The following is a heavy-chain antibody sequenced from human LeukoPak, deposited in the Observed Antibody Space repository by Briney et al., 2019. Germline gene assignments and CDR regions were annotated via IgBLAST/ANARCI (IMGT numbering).Heavy chain of an antibody. CDR3: ASYSSSWYRLIY. J-gene: IGHJ4*02. CDR1: GGTFSSYA. CDR2: IIPILGTA. V-gene: IGHV1-69*05. D-gene: IGHD6-13*01. Sequence: SVKVSCKASGGTFSSYAISWVRQAPGQGLEWMGGIIPILGTANYAQKFQGRVTITTDESTSTAYMELSSLRSEDTAVYYCASYSSSWYRLIYWGQGTLVTVSS.